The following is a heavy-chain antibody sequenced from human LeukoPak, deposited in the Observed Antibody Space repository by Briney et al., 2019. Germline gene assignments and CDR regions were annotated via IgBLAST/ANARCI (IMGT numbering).Heavy chain of an antibody. Sequence: GGSLRLSCAASGFTFSSYSMNWVRQAPGKGLEWVSSISSSSSYIYYADSVKGRFTISRDNAKNSLYLQMNSLRAEDTAVYYCASWWELTQNFDYWGQGTLVTVSS. J-gene: IGHJ4*02. V-gene: IGHV3-21*01. D-gene: IGHD1-26*01. CDR2: ISSSSSYI. CDR3: ASWWELTQNFDY. CDR1: GFTFSSYS.